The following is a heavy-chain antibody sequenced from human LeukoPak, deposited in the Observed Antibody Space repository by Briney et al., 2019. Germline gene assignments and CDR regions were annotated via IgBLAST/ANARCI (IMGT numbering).Heavy chain of an antibody. CDR1: GGSISSGGYY. J-gene: IGHJ3*02. CDR2: IYHSGST. Sequence: SETLSLTCTVSGGSISSGGYYWSWIRQPPGKGLEWIGYIYHSGSTYYNPSLKSRVTISVDTSKNQFSLKLSSVTAADTAVYYCARIFTMIARGAFDIWGQGTMVTVSS. CDR3: ARIFTMIARGAFDI. D-gene: IGHD3-22*01. V-gene: IGHV4-30-2*01.